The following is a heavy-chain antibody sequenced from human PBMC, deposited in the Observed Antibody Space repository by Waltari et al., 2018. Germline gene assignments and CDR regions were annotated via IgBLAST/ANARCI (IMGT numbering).Heavy chain of an antibody. CDR1: EYTFSTYW. D-gene: IGHD1-1*01. V-gene: IGHV3-74*01. Sequence: EVQLVESGGGSVQPGGSLRLSCAASEYTFSTYWMHWVRQAPGKGVEWVSRINTAGSSTLYADSVKGRFTISRDNAKNTLYLQMNSLRVEDTAVYYCVATGNAGYWGQGALVTVSS. J-gene: IGHJ4*02. CDR3: VATGNAGY. CDR2: INTAGSST.